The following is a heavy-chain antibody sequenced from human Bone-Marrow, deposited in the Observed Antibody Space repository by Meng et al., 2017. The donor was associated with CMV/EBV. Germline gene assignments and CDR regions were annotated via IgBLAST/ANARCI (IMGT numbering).Heavy chain of an antibody. J-gene: IGHJ6*02. V-gene: IGHV3-20*04. CDR1: GFTFDDYG. Sequence: GESLKISCAASGFTFDDYGMSWVRQAPGKGLEWVSGINWNGGSTGYADSVKGRFTISRDNAKNSLYLQMNSLRAEDTALYYCASGIVGATKYYYGMDVWGQGTTVPVSS. CDR3: ASGIVGATKYYYGMDV. CDR2: INWNGGST. D-gene: IGHD1-26*01.